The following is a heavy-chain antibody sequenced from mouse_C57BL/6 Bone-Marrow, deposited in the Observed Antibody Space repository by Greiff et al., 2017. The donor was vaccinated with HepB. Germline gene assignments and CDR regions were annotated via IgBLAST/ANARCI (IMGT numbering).Heavy chain of an antibody. CDR1: GYSITSGYY. V-gene: IGHV3-6*01. CDR2: ISYDGSN. J-gene: IGHJ2*01. D-gene: IGHD2-2*01. CDR3: ARDRGGLRQVYYFDY. Sequence: VQLKESGPGLVKPSQSLSLTCSVTGYSITSGYYWNWIRQFPGNKLEWMGYISYDGSNNYNPSLKNRISITRDTSKNQFFLKLNSVTTEDTATYYCARDRGGLRQVYYFDYWGQGTTLTVSS.